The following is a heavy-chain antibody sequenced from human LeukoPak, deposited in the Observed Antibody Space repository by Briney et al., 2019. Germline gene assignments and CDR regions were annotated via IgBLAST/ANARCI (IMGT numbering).Heavy chain of an antibody. J-gene: IGHJ4*02. V-gene: IGHV5-51*01. D-gene: IGHD1-26*01. CDR3: ARSNSGITTSDY. Sequence: GESLKISCKGSGYSFTSYWIGWVRQIPGKGLEVMGIIYPGDSDTRYSPSFQGQVTISADKSTSTAYLQWSSMKASDTAMYYCARSNSGITTSDYWGQGTLVTVSS. CDR1: GYSFTSYW. CDR2: IYPGDSDT.